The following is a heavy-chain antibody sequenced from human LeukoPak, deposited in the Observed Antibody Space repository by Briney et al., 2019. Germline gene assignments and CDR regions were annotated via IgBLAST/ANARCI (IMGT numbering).Heavy chain of an antibody. Sequence: SVKVSCKASGGTFSNYAISWVRQAPGQGLEWMGGIIPIFGTANYAQKFQGRVTITADESTSTAYMELSSLRSEDTAVYYCASSPVTWIQLWFGYWGQGTLVTVSS. CDR2: IIPIFGTA. D-gene: IGHD5-18*01. CDR3: ASSPVTWIQLWFGY. CDR1: GGTFSNYA. J-gene: IGHJ4*02. V-gene: IGHV1-69*01.